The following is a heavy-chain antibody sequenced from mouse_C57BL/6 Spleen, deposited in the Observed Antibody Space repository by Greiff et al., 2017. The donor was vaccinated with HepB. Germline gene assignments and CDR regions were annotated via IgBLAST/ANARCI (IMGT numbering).Heavy chain of an antibody. CDR1: GYTFTDYY. D-gene: IGHD1-1*01. CDR2: INPNNGGT. Sequence: EVQLQQSGPELVKPGASVKISCKASGYTFTDYYMNWVKQSHGKSLEWIGDINPNNGGTSYNQKFKGKATLTVDKSSSTAYMELRSLTSEDSAVYYCARSTLYGSRSYWYFDVWGTGTTVTVSS. J-gene: IGHJ1*03. V-gene: IGHV1-26*01. CDR3: ARSTLYGSRSYWYFDV.